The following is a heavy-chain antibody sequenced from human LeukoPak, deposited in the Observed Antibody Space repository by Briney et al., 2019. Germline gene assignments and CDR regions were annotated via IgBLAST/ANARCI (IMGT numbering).Heavy chain of an antibody. Sequence: PGGSLRLSCAASGFTFSSYGVHWVPQAPGKGLEWVAVISYDGSNKYYADSVKGRFTISRDNSKNTLYLQMNSLRAEDTAVYYCAKSPVVITPIDYWGQGTLVTVSS. CDR3: AKSPVVITPIDY. J-gene: IGHJ4*02. V-gene: IGHV3-30*18. CDR2: ISYDGSNK. D-gene: IGHD3-22*01. CDR1: GFTFSSYG.